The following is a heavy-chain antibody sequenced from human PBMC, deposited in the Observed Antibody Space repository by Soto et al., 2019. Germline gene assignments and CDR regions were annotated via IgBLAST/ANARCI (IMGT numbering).Heavy chain of an antibody. CDR3: ARTPLVGGQWLVPTFDY. Sequence: GASVKVSCKASGYTFTSYAMHWVRQAPGQRLEWMGWINAGNGNTKYSQKFQGRVTITRDTSASTAYMELSSLRSEDTAVYYCARTPLVGGQWLVPTFDYWGQGTLVTVSS. CDR1: GYTFTSYA. D-gene: IGHD6-19*01. V-gene: IGHV1-3*01. CDR2: INAGNGNT. J-gene: IGHJ4*02.